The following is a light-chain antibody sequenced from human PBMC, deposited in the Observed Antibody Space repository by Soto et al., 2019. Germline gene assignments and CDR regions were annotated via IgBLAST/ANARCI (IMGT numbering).Light chain of an antibody. V-gene: IGLV6-57*04. Sequence: NFMLTQPHSVSESPGKTVTISCTRSSGSIASNYVQWYQQRPGSAPTTVIYEDNQRPSGVPDRFSGSIDTSSNSASPTISGLKTEDEADYYCQSYDSFNWVFGGGTKLTVL. CDR2: EDN. J-gene: IGLJ3*02. CDR1: SGSIASNY. CDR3: QSYDSFNWV.